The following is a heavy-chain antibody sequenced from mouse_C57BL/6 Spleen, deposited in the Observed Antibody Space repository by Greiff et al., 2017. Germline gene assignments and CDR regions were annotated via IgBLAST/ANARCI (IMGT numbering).Heavy chain of an antibody. CDR3: ARKGGDYYGSSYGYAMDY. D-gene: IGHD1-1*01. CDR1: GFSLTSYG. CDR2: IWSGGST. V-gene: IGHV2-2*01. J-gene: IGHJ4*01. Sequence: VKLVESGPGLVQPSQSLSITCTVSGFSLTSYGVHWVRQSPGKGLEWLGVIWSGGSTDYNAAFISRLSISKDNSKSQVFFKMNSLQADDTAIYYCARKGGDYYGSSYGYAMDYWGQGTSVTVSS.